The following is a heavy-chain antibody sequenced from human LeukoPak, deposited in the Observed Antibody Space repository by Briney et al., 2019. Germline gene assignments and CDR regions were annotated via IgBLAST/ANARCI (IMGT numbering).Heavy chain of an antibody. CDR3: ARAPYGSGSYYKSRHQPFDY. Sequence: SETLSLTCTVSGGSISSGGYYWSWIRQHPGKGLEWIGYIYYSGSTYYNPSLKSRVTISVDTSKNQLSLKLSSVTAADTAVYYCARAPYGSGSYYKSRHQPFDYWGQGTLVTVSS. V-gene: IGHV4-31*03. CDR2: IYYSGST. J-gene: IGHJ4*02. CDR1: GGSISSGGYY. D-gene: IGHD3-10*01.